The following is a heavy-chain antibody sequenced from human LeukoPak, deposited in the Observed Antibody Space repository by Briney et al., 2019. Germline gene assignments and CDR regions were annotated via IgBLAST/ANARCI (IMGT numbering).Heavy chain of an antibody. D-gene: IGHD2-2*01. CDR1: GGSISSYY. V-gene: IGHV4-59*01. Sequence: SETLSLTCTVSGGSISSYYWSWIRQPPGEGLEWIGYIYYSGSTNYNPSLKSRVTISVDTSKNQFSLKLSSVTAADTAVYYCARSPQYCSSTSCPNWFDPWGQGTLVTVSS. CDR2: IYYSGST. J-gene: IGHJ5*02. CDR3: ARSPQYCSSTSCPNWFDP.